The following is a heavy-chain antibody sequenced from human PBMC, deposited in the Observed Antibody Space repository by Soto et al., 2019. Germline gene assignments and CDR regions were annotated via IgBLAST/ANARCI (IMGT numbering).Heavy chain of an antibody. CDR2: IVVGSGNT. Sequence: GASVKVSCKASGFTFTSSAVQWVRQARGQRLEWIGWIVVGSGNTNYAQKFQEGVTITRDMSTSTAYMELSSLRSEDTAVYYCAADLGQKATFDYWGQGTLVTVSS. D-gene: IGHD3-16*01. V-gene: IGHV1-58*01. CDR1: GFTFTSSA. J-gene: IGHJ4*02. CDR3: AADLGQKATFDY.